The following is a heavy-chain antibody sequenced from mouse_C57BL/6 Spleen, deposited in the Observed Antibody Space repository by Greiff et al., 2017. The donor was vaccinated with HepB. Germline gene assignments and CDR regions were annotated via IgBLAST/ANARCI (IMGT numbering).Heavy chain of an antibody. J-gene: IGHJ3*01. V-gene: IGHV2-6*01. Sequence: VKVKESGPGLVAPSQSLSITCTVSGFSLTSYGVDWVRQSPGKGLEWLGVIWGVGSTNYNSALKSRLSISKDNSKSKVFLKMNSLRTDDTAMYYCASEGYWGQGTLVTVSA. CDR3: ASEGY. CDR1: GFSLTSYG. CDR2: IWGVGST.